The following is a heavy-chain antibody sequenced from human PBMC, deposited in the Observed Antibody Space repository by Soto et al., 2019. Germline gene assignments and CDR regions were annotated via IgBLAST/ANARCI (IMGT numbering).Heavy chain of an antibody. CDR3: ASQHSGSYYYFDY. CDR2: IYYSGST. J-gene: IGHJ4*02. CDR1: GGSISSGGYY. D-gene: IGHD1-26*01. Sequence: TLSLTCTVSGGSISSGGYYWSWIRQHPGKGLEWIGYIYYSGSTYYNPSLKSRVTISVDTSKNQFSLKLSSVTAADTAVYYCASQHSGSYYYFDYWGQGTLVTVSS. V-gene: IGHV4-31*03.